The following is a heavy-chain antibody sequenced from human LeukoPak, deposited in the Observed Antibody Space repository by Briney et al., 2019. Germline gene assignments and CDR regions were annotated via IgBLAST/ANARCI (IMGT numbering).Heavy chain of an antibody. CDR3: ARGGSSWSNFDY. CDR1: GYTFTSYG. D-gene: IGHD6-13*01. Sequence: ASVKVSCKASGYTFTSYGISWVRQAPGQGLEWMGWMNPNSGNTGYAQKFQGRVTMTRNTSISTAYMELSSLRSEDTAVYYCARGGSSWSNFDYWGQGTLVTVSS. CDR2: MNPNSGNT. J-gene: IGHJ4*02. V-gene: IGHV1-8*02.